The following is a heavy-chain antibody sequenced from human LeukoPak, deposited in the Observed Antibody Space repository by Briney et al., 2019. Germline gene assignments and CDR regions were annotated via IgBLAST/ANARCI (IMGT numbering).Heavy chain of an antibody. Sequence: PGGSLRLSCAASGFTFSSYSMNWVRQAPGKGLEWVSSISTSSGYIYYADSMEGRFTISRDNAKNSLYLQMNGLTAEDTAVYYCASTGGYSYGYRYWGQGTLVTVSS. V-gene: IGHV3-21*01. CDR3: ASTGGYSYGYRY. J-gene: IGHJ4*02. CDR1: GFTFSSYS. D-gene: IGHD5-18*01. CDR2: ISTSSGYI.